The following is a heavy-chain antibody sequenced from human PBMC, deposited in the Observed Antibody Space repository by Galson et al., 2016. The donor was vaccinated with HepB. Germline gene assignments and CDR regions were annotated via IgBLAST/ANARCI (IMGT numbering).Heavy chain of an antibody. CDR1: GYTFTSSG. J-gene: IGHJ4*02. V-gene: IGHV1-18*01. Sequence: SVKVSCKASGYTFTSSGISWVRQAPGQGLEWMGWISGYNGQANYAQMLQGRVTVTADTSTNTAYMELRSLTSDDTAVYYCARDSDYNVANWGQGTLDTVSS. CDR2: ISGYNGQA. D-gene: IGHD4-11*01. CDR3: ARDSDYNVAN.